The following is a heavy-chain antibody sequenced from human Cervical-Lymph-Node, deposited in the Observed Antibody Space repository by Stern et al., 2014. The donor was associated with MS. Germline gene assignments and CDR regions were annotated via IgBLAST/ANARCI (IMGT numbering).Heavy chain of an antibody. J-gene: IGHJ6*02. CDR2: ISYDGSNK. CDR3: AKDRAQSLYYCYGMDV. D-gene: IGHD4-11*01. Sequence: AQLVESGGGVVQPGRSLRLSCAASGFTFSSYGMHWVRQAPGKGLEWVAVISYDGSNKYYADSVKGRFTISRDNSKNTLYLQMNSLRAEDTAVYYCAKDRAQSLYYCYGMDVWGQGTTVTVSS. CDR1: GFTFSSYG. V-gene: IGHV3-30*18.